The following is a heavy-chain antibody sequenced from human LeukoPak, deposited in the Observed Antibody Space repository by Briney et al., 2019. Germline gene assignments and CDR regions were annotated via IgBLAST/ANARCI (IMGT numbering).Heavy chain of an antibody. CDR2: IKSDGSST. CDR1: GFTFSTYW. J-gene: IGHJ4*02. V-gene: IGHV3-74*01. CDR3: ARYYYDSSRGAY. D-gene: IGHD3-22*01. Sequence: QPGGSLRLSCAASGFTFSTYWMHWVRQAPGKGPVWVSRIKSDGSSTSYADSVKGRFTISRDNARNTLFLQMNSLRAEDTAVYYCARYYYDSSRGAYWGQGTLVTVSS.